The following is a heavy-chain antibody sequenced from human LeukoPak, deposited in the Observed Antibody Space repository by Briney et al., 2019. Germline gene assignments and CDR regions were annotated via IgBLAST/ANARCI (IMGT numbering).Heavy chain of an antibody. CDR1: GGSISSNNYY. V-gene: IGHV4-39*07. J-gene: IGHJ4*02. CDR2: VHYSGSS. D-gene: IGHD5-24*01. Sequence: PSETLSLTCTVSGGSISSNNYYWGWIRQPPGKGLEWIGSVHYSGSSYYNPSLKSRVTISVDTSKNQFSLQLNSVTPEDTAVYYCARDLRGWLQLYDYWGQGTLVTVSS. CDR3: ARDLRGWLQLYDY.